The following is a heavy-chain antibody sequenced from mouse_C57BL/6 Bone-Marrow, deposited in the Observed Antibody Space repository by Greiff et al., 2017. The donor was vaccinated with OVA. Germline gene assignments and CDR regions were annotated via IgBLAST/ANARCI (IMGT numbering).Heavy chain of an antibody. CDR3: AYYGSSYALWYFGV. V-gene: IGHV2-9*01. J-gene: IGHJ1*03. Sequence: VQLQQSGSGLVAPSQSLSISCTVSGFSLTSIGLVWVRQPPGKGLFWLGVIWGGGSTNYNSAVMFRLSISKDNSKRQVFLKMNSQQTDDTALYYCAYYGSSYALWYFGVWGTRTTVTVS. CDR2: IWGGGST. CDR1: GFSLTSIG. D-gene: IGHD1-1*01.